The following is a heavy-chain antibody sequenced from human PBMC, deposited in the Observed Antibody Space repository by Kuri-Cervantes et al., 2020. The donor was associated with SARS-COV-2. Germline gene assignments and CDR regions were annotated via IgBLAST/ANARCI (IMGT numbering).Heavy chain of an antibody. J-gene: IGHJ4*02. CDR1: TGSISGHY. Sequence: GSLRLSCSVSTGSISGHYWSWIRQPPGKGLEWIGSIYYTGNTNYNPSLKSRVTISVDTSKNHFSLNLTSVTAADTAVYYCGKVSWLQLWHRYSDSWGQGTLVTVSS. D-gene: IGHD5-24*01. V-gene: IGHV4-59*11. CDR2: IYYTGNT. CDR3: GKVSWLQLWHRYSDS.